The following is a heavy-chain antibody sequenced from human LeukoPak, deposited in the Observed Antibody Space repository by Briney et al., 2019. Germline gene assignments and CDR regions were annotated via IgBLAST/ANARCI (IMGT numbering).Heavy chain of an antibody. D-gene: IGHD3-10*01. J-gene: IGHJ4*02. Sequence: GGSLRLSCAASGFTFSSYSMNWVRQAPGKGLEWVSSISSSSSYIYYADSVKGRFTISRDNAKNSLYLQMNSLRAEDTAVYYLARSEEGGSGIYWYYFDYWGRGPLVTVS. V-gene: IGHV3-21*01. CDR2: ISSSSSYI. CDR1: GFTFSSYS. CDR3: ARSEEGGSGIYWYYFDY.